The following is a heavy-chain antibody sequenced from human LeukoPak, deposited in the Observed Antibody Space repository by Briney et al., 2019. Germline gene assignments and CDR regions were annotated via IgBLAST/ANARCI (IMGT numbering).Heavy chain of an antibody. V-gene: IGHV3-11*01. J-gene: IGHJ3*02. Sequence: GGSLRLSCAASGFTFSDYYMSWIRQAPGKGLEWVSYISSSGSTIYYADSVKGRFTISRDNAKNSLYLQMNSLRAEDTAVYYCARPICASGSYCASGFGDDAFDIWGQGTMVTVSS. CDR1: GFTFSDYY. D-gene: IGHD1-26*01. CDR3: ARPICASGSYCASGFGDDAFDI. CDR2: ISSSGSTI.